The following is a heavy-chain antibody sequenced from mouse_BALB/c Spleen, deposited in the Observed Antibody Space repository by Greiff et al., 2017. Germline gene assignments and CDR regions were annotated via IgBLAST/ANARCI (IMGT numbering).Heavy chain of an antibody. CDR3: ARGERFAY. J-gene: IGHJ3*01. V-gene: IGHV2-9*02. CDR2: IWAGGST. CDR1: GFSLTSYG. Sequence: VHLVESGPGLVAPSQSLSITCTVSGFSLTSYGVHWVRQPPGKGLEWLGVIWAGGSTNYNSALMSRLSISKDNSKSQVFLKMNSLQTDDTAMYYCARGERFAYWGQGTLVTVSA.